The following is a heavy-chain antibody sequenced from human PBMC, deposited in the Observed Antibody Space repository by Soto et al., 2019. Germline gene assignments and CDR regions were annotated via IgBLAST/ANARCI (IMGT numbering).Heavy chain of an antibody. D-gene: IGHD4-17*01. CDR2: IYYSGST. Sequence: PSETLSLTCTVSGGSISSSSYYWGWIRQPPGKGLEWIGSIYYSGSTYYNPSLKSRVTISVGTSKNQFSLKLSSVTAADTAVYYCARQRAVTAYYYYYYGMDVWGQGTTVTVSS. CDR1: GGSISSSSYY. CDR3: ARQRAVTAYYYYYYGMDV. V-gene: IGHV4-39*01. J-gene: IGHJ6*02.